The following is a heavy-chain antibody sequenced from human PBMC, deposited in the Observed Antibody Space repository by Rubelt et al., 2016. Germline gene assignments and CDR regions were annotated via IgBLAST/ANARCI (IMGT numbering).Heavy chain of an antibody. J-gene: IGHJ5*02. CDR2: INHSGST. V-gene: IGHV4-34*01. Sequence: QVQLQQWGAGLLKPSETLSLTCAVYGGSFSGYYWSWIRQPPGKGLEWIGEINHSGSTNYNPSLKSRVTISVDTSKNQFALKLSSVTAADTAVYYCARLLGYSYGRAFDPWGQGTLVTVSS. CDR3: ARLLGYSYGRAFDP. CDR1: GGSFSGYY. D-gene: IGHD5-18*01.